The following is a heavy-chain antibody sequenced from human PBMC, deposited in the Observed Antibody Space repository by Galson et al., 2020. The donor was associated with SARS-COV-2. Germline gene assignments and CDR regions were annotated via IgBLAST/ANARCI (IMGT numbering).Heavy chain of an antibody. V-gene: IGHV4-4*07. CDR3: ARVAMSGWHRNYFDY. CDR2: VYPSGLT. J-gene: IGHJ4*02. Sequence: SETLSLTCTVYGASISSYYWTCIRQPAGTGLACIGRVYPSGLTSTNPSLKTRVTMSLDTTKNQFSLKLTSVTAADTAVYFCARVAMSGWHRNYFDYWGQGILVSVSS. D-gene: IGHD6-19*01. CDR1: GASISSYY.